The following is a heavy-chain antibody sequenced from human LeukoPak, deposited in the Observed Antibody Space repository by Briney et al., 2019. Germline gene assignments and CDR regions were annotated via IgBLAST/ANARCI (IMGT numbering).Heavy chain of an antibody. V-gene: IGHV1-69*05. Sequence: SVTVSCKASVGTFSNYAISWVRQAPGQGLEWVGGIIPIFGTANYAQKFQGRVTIPTGESTSTAYMELSSLRSEDTAVYYCARFNDYYDSSGYYYDYWGQGTLVTLSS. CDR1: VGTFSNYA. CDR3: ARFNDYYDSSGYYYDY. J-gene: IGHJ4*02. D-gene: IGHD3-22*01. CDR2: IIPIFGTA.